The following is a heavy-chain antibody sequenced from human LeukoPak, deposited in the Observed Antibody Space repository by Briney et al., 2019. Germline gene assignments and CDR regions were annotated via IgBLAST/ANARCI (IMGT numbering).Heavy chain of an antibody. V-gene: IGHV3-23*01. J-gene: IGHJ4*02. CDR3: AKETVVAKSPCFDY. CDR1: GFTFDDFG. Sequence: PGGSLRLSCPAPGFTFDDFGMGWAGQVQGKGLEWVSAISGSGGSTYYADSVKGRFTISRDNSKNTLYLQMNSLRAEDTAVYYCAKETVVAKSPCFDYWGQGTLVTVSS. CDR2: ISGSGGST. D-gene: IGHD5-12*01.